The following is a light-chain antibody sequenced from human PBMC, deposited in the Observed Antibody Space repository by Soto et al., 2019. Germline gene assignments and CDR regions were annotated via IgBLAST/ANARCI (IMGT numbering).Light chain of an antibody. J-gene: IGLJ3*02. CDR3: AAWDDSLNGGM. Sequence: QSVLTQPPSASGTPGQRVTIACSGSSSNIGSSTVNWYQQLPGTAPKLLIYNNNLRPSGVPDRFSGSKSGTSASLAISGLQSEDEADYYCAAWDDSLNGGMFGGGTKLTVL. CDR2: NNN. CDR1: SSNIGSST. V-gene: IGLV1-44*01.